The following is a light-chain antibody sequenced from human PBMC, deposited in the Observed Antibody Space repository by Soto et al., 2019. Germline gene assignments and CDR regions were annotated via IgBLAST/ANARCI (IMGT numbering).Light chain of an antibody. Sequence: SYELTQPPSVSVAPGQTARMTCGGNRVGGRSVHWYQQKPGQAPVLVVHDDSDRPSGIPERFSGSTSGTTATLTISGVEAGDEADYYCQVWDASSDHPYVFGTGTKVTVL. CDR2: DDS. V-gene: IGLV3-21*02. CDR1: RVGGRS. J-gene: IGLJ1*01. CDR3: QVWDASSDHPYV.